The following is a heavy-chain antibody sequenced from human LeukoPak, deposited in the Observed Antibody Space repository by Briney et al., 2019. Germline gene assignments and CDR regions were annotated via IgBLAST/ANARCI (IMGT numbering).Heavy chain of an antibody. V-gene: IGHV1-46*01. CDR3: ARPTTVTTFGY. CDR1: GYTFTSYY. J-gene: IGHJ4*02. D-gene: IGHD4-17*01. Sequence: ASVKVSCKASGYTFTSYYMHWVRQAPGQGLEWMGIINPSGGNTNYAQKLQGRVTITRDMSTSTVYMELSSLSSEDTAVYYCARPTTVTTFGYWGQGTLVTVSS. CDR2: INPSGGNT.